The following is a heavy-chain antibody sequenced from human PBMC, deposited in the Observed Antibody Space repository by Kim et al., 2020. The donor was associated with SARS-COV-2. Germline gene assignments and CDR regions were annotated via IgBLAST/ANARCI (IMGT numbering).Heavy chain of an antibody. CDR3: ARFPLTVPLYGSGNPRYGFAY. J-gene: IGHJ4*02. V-gene: IGHV4-34*01. Sequence: SETLSLTCAVYGGSFSGYYWSWIRQPPGKGLEWIGEINHSGSTNYNPSLTSRVTISADTSKNQFSLKLSSVTAADTAVSYCARFPLTVPLYGSGNPRYGFAYWGQGTLVTVSS. D-gene: IGHD3-10*01. CDR1: GGSFSGYY. CDR2: INHSGST.